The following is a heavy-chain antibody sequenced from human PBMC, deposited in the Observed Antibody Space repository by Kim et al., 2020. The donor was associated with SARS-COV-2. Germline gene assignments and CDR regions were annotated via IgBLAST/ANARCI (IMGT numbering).Heavy chain of an antibody. CDR3: ARDGIAGDRGKNYCFDI. J-gene: IGHJ3*02. CDR2: IFSSGTT. D-gene: IGHD3-3*02. Sequence: SETLSLTCTVSGGSFSYYCWNWIRQFPGNGLEWIGCIFSSGTTKDNPSLRSRITMSVDTSKNQFSLNLSSVTAADTAVYYCARDGIAGDRGKNYCFDILG. CDR1: GGSFSYYC. V-gene: IGHV4-59*01.